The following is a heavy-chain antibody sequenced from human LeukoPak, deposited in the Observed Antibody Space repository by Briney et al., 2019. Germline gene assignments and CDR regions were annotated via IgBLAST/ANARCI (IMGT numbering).Heavy chain of an antibody. CDR3: ARAGFGGNSGQFDF. CDR2: IFPGDSHT. CDR1: GYSSNTYW. J-gene: IGHJ4*02. V-gene: IGHV5-51*01. Sequence: EALKIFCNTSGYSSNTYWVAWVRQMPGKGLGWLGIIFPGDSHTRSSPSFQGQVTITADKSTSTAYLQWDTLRASDTAIYYCARAGFGGNSGQFDFWGQGTLVTVSS. D-gene: IGHD4-23*01.